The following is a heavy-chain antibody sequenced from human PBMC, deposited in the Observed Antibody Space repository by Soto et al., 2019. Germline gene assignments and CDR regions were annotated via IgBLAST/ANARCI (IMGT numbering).Heavy chain of an antibody. CDR3: ARATTTYYYGSSPSYYYYGMDV. D-gene: IGHD3-10*01. Sequence: ASVKVSCKASGYTFTSYGISWVRQAPGQGLEWMGWISAYNGNTNYAQKLQGRVTMTTDTSTSTAYMELRSLRSDDTAVYYCARATTTYYYGSSPSYYYYGMDVWGQGTTVTVSS. CDR1: GYTFTSYG. J-gene: IGHJ6*02. CDR2: ISAYNGNT. V-gene: IGHV1-18*01.